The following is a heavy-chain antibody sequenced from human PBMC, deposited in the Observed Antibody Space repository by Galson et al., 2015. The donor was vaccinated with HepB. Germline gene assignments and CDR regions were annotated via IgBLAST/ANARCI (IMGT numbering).Heavy chain of an antibody. V-gene: IGHV4-34*01. CDR1: GGSFSGYY. Sequence: LSLTCAVYGGSFSGYYWSWIRQPPGKGLEWIGEINHSGSTNYNPSLKSRVTISVDASKNQFSLKLNSVTAADTAVYYCARGGGDWYLDYWGQGTLVTVSS. CDR3: ARGGGDWYLDY. D-gene: IGHD2-21*02. J-gene: IGHJ4*02. CDR2: INHSGST.